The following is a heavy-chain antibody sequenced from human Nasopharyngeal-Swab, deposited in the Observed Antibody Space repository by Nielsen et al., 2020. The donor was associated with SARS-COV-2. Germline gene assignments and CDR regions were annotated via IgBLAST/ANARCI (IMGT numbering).Heavy chain of an antibody. Sequence: GASLKISCAASGFTFSNAWMSWVRQAPGKGLEWVGRIKSKTGGGTTDYAAPVKGRFTISRDDSKNTLYLQMNSLKTEDTAVYYCTTDWGGLWFGELSPYFDYWGQGTLVTVSS. CDR3: TTDWGGLWFGELSPYFDY. D-gene: IGHD3-10*01. CDR2: IKSKTGGGTT. J-gene: IGHJ4*02. CDR1: GFTFSNAW. V-gene: IGHV3-15*01.